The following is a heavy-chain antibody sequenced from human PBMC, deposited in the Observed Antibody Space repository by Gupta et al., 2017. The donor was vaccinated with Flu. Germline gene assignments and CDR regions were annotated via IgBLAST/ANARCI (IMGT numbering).Heavy chain of an antibody. D-gene: IGHD6-19*01. CDR2: IWYDGSNK. Sequence: QVQLVESGGGVVQPGRSLRLSCAASGFTFSSYGMHWVRQAPGKGLEWVAVIWYDGSNKYYADSVKGRFTISRDNSKTTLYLQMNSLRAEDTAVYYCARDPPQWLGHHDAFDIWGQGTMVTVSS. CDR3: ARDPPQWLGHHDAFDI. CDR1: GFTFSSYG. V-gene: IGHV3-33*01. J-gene: IGHJ3*02.